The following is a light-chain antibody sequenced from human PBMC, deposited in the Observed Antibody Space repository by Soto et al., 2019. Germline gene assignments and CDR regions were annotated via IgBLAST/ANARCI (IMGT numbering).Light chain of an antibody. CDR3: QQSYNSPVT. CDR2: AAS. CDR1: QTVSTY. Sequence: DIHITQSPSSLAAFVGDRVTITCRTSQTVSTYLSWCQQKPGEAPKLLIYAASTLQSGVPSRFSGSGSGTEFTLTITSLQPEDFATYFCQQSYNSPVTFGQGTKLE. J-gene: IGKJ2*01. V-gene: IGKV1-39*01.